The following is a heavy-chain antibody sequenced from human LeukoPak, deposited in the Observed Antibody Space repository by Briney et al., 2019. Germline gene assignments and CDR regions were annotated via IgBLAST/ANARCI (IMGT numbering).Heavy chain of an antibody. V-gene: IGHV3-30*18. CDR2: ISYDGSNK. D-gene: IGHD3-3*01. CDR3: AKGYSYYDFWSGYPEGDSYYFDY. CDR1: GFTFSSYG. Sequence: GRSLRLSCAASGFTFSSYGMHWVRQAPGKGLEWVAVISYDGSNKYYADSVEGRFTISRDNSKNTLYLQMNSLRAEDTAVYYCAKGYSYYDFWSGYPEGDSYYFDYWGQGTLVTVSS. J-gene: IGHJ4*02.